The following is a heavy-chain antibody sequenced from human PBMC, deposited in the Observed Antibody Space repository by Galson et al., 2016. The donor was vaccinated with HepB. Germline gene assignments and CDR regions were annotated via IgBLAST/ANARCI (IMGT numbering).Heavy chain of an antibody. CDR2: INPIFRTP. CDR3: ARARLTIFGVISAYYYAMDV. CDR1: GGTFSGYA. Sequence: SVKVSCKASGGTFSGYAINWVRQAPRQGLEWMGGINPIFRTPSYAQKFQSRVTITADESTSTTSMELSSLRSDDTAVYYCARARLTIFGVISAYYYAMDVWGQGTTVTVSS. D-gene: IGHD3-3*01. V-gene: IGHV1-69*13. J-gene: IGHJ6*02.